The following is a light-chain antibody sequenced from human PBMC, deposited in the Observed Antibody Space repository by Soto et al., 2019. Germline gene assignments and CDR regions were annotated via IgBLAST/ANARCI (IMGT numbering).Light chain of an antibody. CDR2: GAS. CDR3: QQYVNSPWT. CDR1: QSVSSNY. J-gene: IGKJ1*01. Sequence: DIVLTQSPGTLYLSPGDGATLSCRASQSVSSNYLAWYQQKPGQAPNLLIYGASSRATGIPDRFSGSGSGIDFTLTIRRLEPEDFAVYYCQQYVNSPWTFGQGTKVEI. V-gene: IGKV3-20*01.